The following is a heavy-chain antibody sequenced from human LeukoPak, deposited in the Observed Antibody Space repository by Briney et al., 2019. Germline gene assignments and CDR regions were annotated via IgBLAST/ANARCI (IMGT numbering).Heavy chain of an antibody. CDR1: GGSISSYY. V-gene: IGHV4-59*01. CDR3: AREVVTVRYFDL. Sequence: PSETLSLTCTVSGGSISSYYWSWIRQPPGKGLEWIGYIYYSGSTNYNPSLKSRVTISVDTSKNQFSLKLSSVTAADTAVYYCAREVVTVRYFDLWGRGTVVTVSS. J-gene: IGHJ2*01. D-gene: IGHD4-23*01. CDR2: IYYSGST.